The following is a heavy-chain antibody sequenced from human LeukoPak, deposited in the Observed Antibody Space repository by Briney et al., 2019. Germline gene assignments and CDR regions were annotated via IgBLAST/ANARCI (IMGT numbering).Heavy chain of an antibody. CDR2: IYTSGST. CDR1: GGSISSGSYY. V-gene: IGHV4-61*02. Sequence: SQTLSLTCTVSGGSISSGSYYWSWIRQPAGKGLEWIGRIYTSGSTNYNPSLKSRVTISVDTSKNQFSLKLSSVTAADTAVYYCARRAATMSISSYFDYWGQGTLVTVSS. D-gene: IGHD2-2*01. CDR3: ARRAATMSISSYFDY. J-gene: IGHJ4*02.